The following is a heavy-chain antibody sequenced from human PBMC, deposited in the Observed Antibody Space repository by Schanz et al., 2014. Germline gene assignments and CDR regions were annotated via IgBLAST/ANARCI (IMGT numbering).Heavy chain of an antibody. V-gene: IGHV3-23*01. D-gene: IGHD6-19*01. J-gene: IGHJ4*02. CDR2: LSASGGHT. CDR3: AKDLISGWSGFDY. CDR1: GFTFTGYV. Sequence: VQLLESGGALVRPGGSLRLSCAASGFTFTGYVMTWVRQAPGKGLEWVSGLSASGGHTYYADSVKGRFTISRDNSKNTLYLQMNSLRVEDTAVYYCAKDLISGWSGFDYWGQGTLVTVSS.